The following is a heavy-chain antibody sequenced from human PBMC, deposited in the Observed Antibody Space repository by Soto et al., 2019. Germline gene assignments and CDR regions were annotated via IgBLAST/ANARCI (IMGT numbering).Heavy chain of an antibody. V-gene: IGHV3-30-3*01. D-gene: IGHD5-18*01. Sequence: PGGSLRLSCAASGFTFSTYAIHWVRQTPGKGLEWVAVISYDGSNKYYADSVKGRFTISRDNSKNTLYLQMNSLRAEDTAVYYCAREWGEVDTAVVWWYGYWGQGTLVTVSS. J-gene: IGHJ4*02. CDR3: AREWGEVDTAVVWWYGY. CDR1: GFTFSTYA. CDR2: ISYDGSNK.